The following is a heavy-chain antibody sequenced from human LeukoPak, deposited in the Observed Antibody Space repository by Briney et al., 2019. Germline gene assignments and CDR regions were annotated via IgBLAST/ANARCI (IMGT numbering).Heavy chain of an antibody. D-gene: IGHD3-22*01. J-gene: IGHJ3*02. CDR3: ARAGANYYDSSGYRAFDI. CDR1: GYTFTSYG. Sequence: ASVKVSCQASGYTFTSYGISWVRQAPGQGLEWMGWISAYNGNTNYAQKLQGRVTMTTDTSTSTAYMELRSLRSDDTAVYYCARAGANYYDSSGYRAFDIWGQGTMVTVSS. V-gene: IGHV1-18*01. CDR2: ISAYNGNT.